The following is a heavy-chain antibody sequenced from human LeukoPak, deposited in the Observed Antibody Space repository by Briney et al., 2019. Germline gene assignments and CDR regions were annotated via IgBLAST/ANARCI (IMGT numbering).Heavy chain of an antibody. D-gene: IGHD2-15*01. Sequence: GGSLRLSCAASGFTFSSHGMNWVRQAPGKGLEWVSGISPSGGRPYYADSVKGRFTISRDNSKNTLYLQMNSLRAEDTAVYYCAKGTLGYCSGGSCYSRGFDPWGQGTLVTVSS. CDR3: AKGTLGYCSGGSCYSRGFDP. CDR1: GFTFSSHG. J-gene: IGHJ5*02. CDR2: ISPSGGRP. V-gene: IGHV3-23*01.